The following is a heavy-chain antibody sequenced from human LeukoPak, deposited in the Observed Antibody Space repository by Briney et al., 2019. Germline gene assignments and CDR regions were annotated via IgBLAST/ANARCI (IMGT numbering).Heavy chain of an antibody. CDR2: ISAYNGNT. CDR3: ARDEREAGGNEYYFDY. CDR1: GYTFSTYG. V-gene: IGHV1-18*01. J-gene: IGHJ4*02. Sequence: GASVKVSRKASGYTFSTYGISWVRQAPGQGLEWMGWISAYNGNTNSAPNLQGRVTMTTDTSTSTAYMELRSLGSDDTAVYYCARDEREAGGNEYYFDYWGQGTLVTVSS. D-gene: IGHD6-13*01.